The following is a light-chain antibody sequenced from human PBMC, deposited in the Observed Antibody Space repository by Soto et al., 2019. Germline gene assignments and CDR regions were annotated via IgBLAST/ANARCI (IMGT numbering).Light chain of an antibody. J-gene: IGKJ2*01. V-gene: IGKV3-20*01. Sequence: EIVLTQSPGTLSLSPGERATLSCRASQSVSNTFLAWYQQKPDQAPRLLVYGASSRATGIPDRFSGSGSGKDFTLTISRLESEDFAVYYCQQSGSSYTFGQGTKLEIK. CDR2: GAS. CDR1: QSVSNTF. CDR3: QQSGSSYT.